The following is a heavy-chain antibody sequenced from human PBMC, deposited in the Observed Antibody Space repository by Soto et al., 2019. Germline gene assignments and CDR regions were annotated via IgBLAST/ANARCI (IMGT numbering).Heavy chain of an antibody. V-gene: IGHV3-9*01. CDR1: GFTFDDYA. CDR3: AKDMDSSSFDY. D-gene: IGHD6-6*01. CDR2: ISWNSGRI. Sequence: EVQLVESGGRLVQPCRSLRLSCAASGFTFDDYAMHRFRQAPGKGLECVSGISWNSGRIVYADSVKGRVIISRDNAKNSRYLQMNSLRAQDTDLYYCAKDMDSSSFDYWGPGTLVTVS. J-gene: IGHJ4*02.